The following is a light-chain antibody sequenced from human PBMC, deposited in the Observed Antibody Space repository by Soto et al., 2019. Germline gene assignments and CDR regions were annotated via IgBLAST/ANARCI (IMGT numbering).Light chain of an antibody. V-gene: IGKV3-15*01. CDR2: GAS. Sequence: ERVITHSPATLSVSPGERATLSCRASQSVSSNLAWYQQKPGQAPRLLIYGASTRATGIPARFSGSGSGTEFTLTISSLQSEDFAVYYCQQYNNWPPITFGPGTKVDIK. CDR1: QSVSSN. CDR3: QQYNNWPPIT. J-gene: IGKJ3*01.